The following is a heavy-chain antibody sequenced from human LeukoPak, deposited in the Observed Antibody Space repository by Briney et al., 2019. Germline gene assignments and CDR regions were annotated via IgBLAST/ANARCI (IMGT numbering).Heavy chain of an antibody. Sequence: GGSLRLSCAATGFSFRDRYMSWIRRAPGKGMEWVAYISPNGDNIHYADSVKGRFTISRDNAKNSLFLQLNMLRAEDTAVYYCVRETGWLFDFWGQGTLVTVSS. CDR2: ISPNGDNI. CDR3: VRETGWLFDF. CDR1: GFSFRDRY. V-gene: IGHV3-11*04. J-gene: IGHJ4*02. D-gene: IGHD3-9*01.